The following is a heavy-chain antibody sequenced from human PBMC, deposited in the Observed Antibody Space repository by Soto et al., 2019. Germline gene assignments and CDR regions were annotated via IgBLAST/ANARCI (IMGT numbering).Heavy chain of an antibody. CDR3: AKDPRYRSGGSSHPYCGMYG. J-gene: IGHJ6*02. CDR1: GFSFSSYA. D-gene: IGHD2-15*01. Sequence: GGSLRLSCAASGFSFSSYAMSWVRQAPGKGLDWVSAISGSVGSTYYADSVKGRFTISRDNSKNTLYLQMNSLRAEDTAVYYCAKDPRYRSGGSSHPYCGMYGWGLGNRVT. CDR2: ISGSVGST. V-gene: IGHV3-23*01.